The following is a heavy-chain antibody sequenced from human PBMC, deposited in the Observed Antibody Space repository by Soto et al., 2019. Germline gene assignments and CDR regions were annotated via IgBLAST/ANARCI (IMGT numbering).Heavy chain of an antibody. D-gene: IGHD6-19*01. CDR1: GGSFSGYY. V-gene: IGHV4-34*01. Sequence: QVQLQQWGAGLLKPSETLSLTCAVYGGSFSGYYWSWTRQPPGKGLEWIGEINHSGSTNYNPSLKSRVTISVDTSKNQFSLKLSSVTAADTAVYYCARGSATYYYYYGMDVWGQGTTVTVSS. J-gene: IGHJ6*02. CDR2: INHSGST. CDR3: ARGSATYYYYYGMDV.